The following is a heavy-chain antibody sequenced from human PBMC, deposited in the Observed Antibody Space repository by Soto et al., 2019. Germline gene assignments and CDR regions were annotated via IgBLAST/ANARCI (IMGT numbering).Heavy chain of an antibody. CDR3: ATGVPSRQPCDY. CDR2: IYHSGST. D-gene: IGHD3-10*01. V-gene: IGHV4-59*01. CDR1: GGSISDYY. Sequence: QVQLQESGPGLVKPSETLSLTCFVSGGSISDYYWSWIRQPPGRGLEWIGYIYHSGSTLHNPSLKRRVTISVDTSKNHSALKLTSVTAADTAVYYCATGVPSRQPCDYWGQGPLVTVSS. J-gene: IGHJ4*02.